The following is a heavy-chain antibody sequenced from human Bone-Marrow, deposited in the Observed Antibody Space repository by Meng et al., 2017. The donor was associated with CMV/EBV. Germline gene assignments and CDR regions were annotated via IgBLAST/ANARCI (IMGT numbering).Heavy chain of an antibody. CDR2: IYYSGIT. CDR3: ASLQRGSSWYEVSYYYYGMDV. V-gene: IGHV4-39*01. Sequence: SETLSLTCTVSGGSISSSSYYWGWIRQPPGKGLEWIGSIYYSGITYYNPSLKSRVTISVDTSKNQFSLKLSSVTAADTAVYYCASLQRGSSWYEVSYYYYGMDVWGQGTTVTVSS. CDR1: GGSISSSSYY. D-gene: IGHD6-13*01. J-gene: IGHJ6*02.